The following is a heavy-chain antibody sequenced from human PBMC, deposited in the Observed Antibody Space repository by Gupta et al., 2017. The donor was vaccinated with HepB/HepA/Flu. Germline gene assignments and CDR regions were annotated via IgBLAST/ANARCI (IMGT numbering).Heavy chain of an antibody. CDR1: GFTFSSYA. Sequence: EVQLLESGGGLVQPGGSLRPSCAASGFTFSSYAMSWVRQAPGKGLEWVSAISGSGGSTYYADSVKGRFTISRDNSKNTLYLQMNSLRAEDTAVYYCAKQRGYSYGNPYYFDYWGQGTLVTVSS. CDR2: ISGSGGST. J-gene: IGHJ4*02. D-gene: IGHD5-18*01. V-gene: IGHV3-23*01. CDR3: AKQRGYSYGNPYYFDY.